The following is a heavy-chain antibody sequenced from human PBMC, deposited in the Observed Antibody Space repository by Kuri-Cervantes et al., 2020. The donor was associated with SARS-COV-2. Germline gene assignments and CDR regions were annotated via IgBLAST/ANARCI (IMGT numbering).Heavy chain of an antibody. CDR3: ARDRPWQGYFDL. Sequence: SETLSLTCTVSGGSISSYYWSWIRQPPGKGLEWIGYIYYSGSTNYNPSLKSRVTISVDTSKNQISLKLSSATAADTAVYYCARDRPWQGYFDLWGRGTLVTVSS. J-gene: IGHJ2*01. CDR1: GGSISSYY. V-gene: IGHV4-59*12. CDR2: IYYSGST.